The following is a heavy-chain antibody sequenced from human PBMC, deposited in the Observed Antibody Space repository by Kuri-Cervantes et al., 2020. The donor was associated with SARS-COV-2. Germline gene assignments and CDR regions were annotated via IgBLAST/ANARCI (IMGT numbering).Heavy chain of an antibody. CDR3: ARGSLWRGGYNSHYYYGMDV. V-gene: IGHV3-11*06. CDR2: ISSSSSYT. Sequence: GESLKIPCAASGFTFRDYYMSWIRQAPGKGLEWVLCISSSSSYTNYADSVKGRFTISRDNAKNSLYLQMNSLRAEDTAVDYCARGSLWRGGYNSHYYYGMDVWGQGTTVTVSS. D-gene: IGHD5-24*01. J-gene: IGHJ6*02. CDR1: GFTFRDYY.